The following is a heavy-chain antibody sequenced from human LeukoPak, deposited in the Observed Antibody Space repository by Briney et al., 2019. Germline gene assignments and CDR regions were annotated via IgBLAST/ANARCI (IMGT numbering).Heavy chain of an antibody. V-gene: IGHV3-7*01. Sequence: PGGSLRLSCAASGFTFSDYWMSWVRQAPGKGLEWVANIQPHGREKYFVDSVKDRFAISRDNAKNSLYLQMNSLRAEDTAVYYCAKILSSTSRLTPFDFWGQGTLVTVSS. J-gene: IGHJ4*02. CDR1: GFTFSDYW. CDR3: AKILSSTSRLTPFDF. D-gene: IGHD6-13*01. CDR2: IQPHGREK.